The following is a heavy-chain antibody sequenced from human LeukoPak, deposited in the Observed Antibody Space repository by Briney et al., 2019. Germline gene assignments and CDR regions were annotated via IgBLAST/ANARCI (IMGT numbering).Heavy chain of an antibody. D-gene: IGHD6-6*01. V-gene: IGHV3-7*03. CDR3: ARSSYSSSSSV. J-gene: IGHJ3*01. CDR2: INSDGSEG. Sequence: GSLRLSCAVSGFTFSGFWMSWSRQAPGKGLEWVASINSDGSEGYYADVVKGRFTISRDNAKNSLHLQINSLRAEDMAVYYCARSSYSSSSSVWGQGTMVTVSS. CDR1: GFTFSGFW.